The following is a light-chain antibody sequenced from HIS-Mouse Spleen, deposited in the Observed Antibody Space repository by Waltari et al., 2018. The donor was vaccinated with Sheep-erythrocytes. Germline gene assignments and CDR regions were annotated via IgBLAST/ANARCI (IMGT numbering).Light chain of an antibody. Sequence: DIQMTQSPSSLSASVGDRVTITCRASQSISSYLNWYQQKPGKAPKLLIYAASSLQSGVPSRFSGSGSGTDFTFTISSLQPEDIATYYCQQYDNLPLTFGGGTK. CDR3: QQYDNLPLT. J-gene: IGKJ4*01. V-gene: IGKV1-33*01. CDR1: QSISSY. CDR2: AAS.